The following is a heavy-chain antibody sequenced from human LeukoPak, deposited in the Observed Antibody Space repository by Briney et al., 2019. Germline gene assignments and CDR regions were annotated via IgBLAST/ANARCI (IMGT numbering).Heavy chain of an antibody. CDR2: IYYSGST. CDR1: GGSISSSSYY. CDR3: ARSGWELPLDY. J-gene: IGHJ4*02. Sequence: PSETLSLTCTVSGGSISSSSYYWGWIRQPPGKGLEWIGSIYYSGSTYYNPSLKSRVTISVDTSKNQFSLKLSSVTAADTAVYYCARSGWELPLDYWGQGTLVTVSS. V-gene: IGHV4-39*07. D-gene: IGHD1-26*01.